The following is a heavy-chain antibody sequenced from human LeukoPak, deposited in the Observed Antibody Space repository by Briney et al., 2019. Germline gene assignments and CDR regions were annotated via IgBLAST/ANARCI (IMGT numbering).Heavy chain of an antibody. D-gene: IGHD3-16*01. CDR1: GDSV. Sequence: SQTLSLTCAISGDSVRQSPSRGLEWLGRTYYRSKWYNDYAVSVKGRITISADTSKNQFSLQLNSVTPEDTAVYYCARSISGLGDWGQGTLDTVSS. J-gene: IGHJ4*02. CDR3: ARSISGLGD. V-gene: IGHV6-1*01. CDR2: TYYRSKWYN.